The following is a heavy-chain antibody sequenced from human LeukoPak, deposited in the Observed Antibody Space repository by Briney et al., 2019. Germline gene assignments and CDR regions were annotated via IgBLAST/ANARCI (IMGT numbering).Heavy chain of an antibody. Sequence: ASVKVSCKASGYTFTGYYMHWVRQAPGQGLEWMGRINPNNGATNYAQKLQGRVTITGDTSISTAYMELSSLRSDDTAVYYCTRETGSYHGNDYWGQGTLFTVSS. CDR2: INPNNGAT. V-gene: IGHV1-2*06. CDR3: TRETGSYHGNDY. J-gene: IGHJ4*02. D-gene: IGHD1-26*01. CDR1: GYTFTGYY.